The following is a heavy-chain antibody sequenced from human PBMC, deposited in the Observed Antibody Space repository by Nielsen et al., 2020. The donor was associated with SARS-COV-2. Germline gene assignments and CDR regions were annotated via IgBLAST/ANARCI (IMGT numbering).Heavy chain of an antibody. J-gene: IGHJ3*02. CDR2: TKQDESEK. Sequence: GESLKISCAASGFTFSSYWMSWVRQAPGKGLEWVANTKQDESEKYYVDSVEGRFTISRDNAKNSLYLQMNSLRAEDTAVYYCARGPYIGDYVESFDIWGQGTLVTVSS. CDR3: ARGPYIGDYVESFDI. CDR1: GFTFSSYW. V-gene: IGHV3-7*05. D-gene: IGHD4-17*01.